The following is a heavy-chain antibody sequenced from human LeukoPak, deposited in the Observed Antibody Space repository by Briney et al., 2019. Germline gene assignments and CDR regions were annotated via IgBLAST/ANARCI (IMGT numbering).Heavy chain of an antibody. D-gene: IGHD3-9*01. V-gene: IGHV4-59*01. CDR2: IYYSGST. CDR1: GGSISSYY. Sequence: SETLSLTCTVSGGSISSYYWSWIRQPPGKGLEWIGYIYYSGSTSYNPSLKSLVTISGKTSKNQFSLKLRSVTAADTAVYYCARVTGYTIEDYFDYWDQGTLVTVSS. CDR3: ARVTGYTIEDYFDY. J-gene: IGHJ4*02.